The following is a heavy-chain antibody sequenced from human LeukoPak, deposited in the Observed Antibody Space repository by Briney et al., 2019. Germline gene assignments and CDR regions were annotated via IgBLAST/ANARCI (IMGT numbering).Heavy chain of an antibody. CDR1: GFTFSSYW. CDR2: MNHNGNVN. CDR3: ARGGGLDV. J-gene: IGHJ6*02. D-gene: IGHD3-16*01. V-gene: IGHV3-7*03. Sequence: GGSLRLSCAASGFTFSSYWMNWARQAPGKGLEWVASMNHNGNVNYYVDSVKGRFTISRDNAKNSLYLQMSNLRAEDMAVYFCARGGGLDVWGQGATVTVSS.